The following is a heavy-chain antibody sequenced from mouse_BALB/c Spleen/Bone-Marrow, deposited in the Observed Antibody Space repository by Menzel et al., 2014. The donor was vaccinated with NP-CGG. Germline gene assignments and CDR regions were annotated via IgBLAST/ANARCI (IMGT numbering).Heavy chain of an antibody. CDR3: TRRLGPFNAMDY. CDR2: IYPSDSYT. D-gene: IGHD4-1*01. CDR1: GYTFTSYW. J-gene: IGHJ4*01. Sequence: QVQLQQPGAELLSPGASVKLSCKASGYTFTSYWINWVKQRPGQGLEWIGNIYPSDSYTNYNQKFKDKATLTVDKSSSTAYMQLSSPTSEDSAVYYCTRRLGPFNAMDYWGQGTSGTISS. V-gene: IGHV1-69*02.